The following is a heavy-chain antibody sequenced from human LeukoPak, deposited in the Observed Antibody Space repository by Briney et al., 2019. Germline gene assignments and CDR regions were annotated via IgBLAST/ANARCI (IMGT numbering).Heavy chain of an antibody. CDR2: ISAYNGNT. V-gene: IGHV1-18*01. J-gene: IGHJ5*02. D-gene: IGHD6-6*01. CDR3: ARDGLEYSSSSEWFDP. Sequence: GASVKVSCKASGYTFTSYGISWVRQAPGQGLEWMGWISAYNGNTNYAQKLQGRVTMTTDTSTSTAYMELRSLRFDDTAVYYCARDGLEYSSSSEWFDPWGQGTLVTVSS. CDR1: GYTFTSYG.